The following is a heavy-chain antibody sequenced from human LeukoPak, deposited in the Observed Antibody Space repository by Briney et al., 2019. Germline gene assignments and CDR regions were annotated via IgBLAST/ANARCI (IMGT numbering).Heavy chain of an antibody. CDR3: ARSPPQYCSSTSCYVSEDYYYYMDV. Sequence: GASVKVSCKASGYTFTGYYMHWVRQAPGQGLEWMGWINPDSGGTNYAQKLQGRVTMTTDTSTSTAYMELRSLRSDDTAVYYCARSPPQYCSSTSCYVSEDYYYYMDVWGKGTTVTVSS. J-gene: IGHJ6*03. CDR1: GYTFTGYY. CDR2: INPDSGGT. V-gene: IGHV1-2*02. D-gene: IGHD2-2*01.